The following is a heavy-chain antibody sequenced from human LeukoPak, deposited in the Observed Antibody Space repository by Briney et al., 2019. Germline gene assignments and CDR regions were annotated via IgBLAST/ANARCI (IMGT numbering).Heavy chain of an antibody. CDR2: IKQDGSEK. CDR1: GFSFSSYW. J-gene: IGHJ6*02. V-gene: IGHV3-7*05. Sequence: GGSLRLSCAASGFSFSSYWMSWVRQAPGKGLEWVANIKQDGSEKYYVNSVEGRFTISRDNAKNSLYLQMNSLRPEDTAVYYCARHSNPGYYYMDVWGQGTPVTGSS. CDR3: ARHSNPGYYYMDV. D-gene: IGHD4-11*01.